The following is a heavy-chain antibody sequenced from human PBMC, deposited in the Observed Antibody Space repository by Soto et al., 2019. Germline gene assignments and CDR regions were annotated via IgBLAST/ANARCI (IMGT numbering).Heavy chain of an antibody. CDR2: INHSGST. CDR3: ATRAPGLWRGVFDY. Sequence: SETLSLTCAVYGGSFSGYYWTWIRQPPGTGLEWIGEINHSGSTNYIPSLKSRVTISVDASKNQVALTLISVTAADTAVYYCATRAPGLWRGVFDYWSQGTLVTVSS. CDR1: GGSFSGYY. D-gene: IGHD2-21*01. J-gene: IGHJ4*02. V-gene: IGHV4-34*01.